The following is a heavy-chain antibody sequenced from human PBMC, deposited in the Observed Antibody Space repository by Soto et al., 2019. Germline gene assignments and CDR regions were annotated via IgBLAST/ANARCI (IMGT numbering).Heavy chain of an antibody. CDR3: AREVVRGIYYYYYCMDV. CDR1: AGSISSGDYY. Sequence: PSETLSLTCTLAAGSISSGDYYWSWIRQPPGKGLEWIGYIYYSGSTYYNPSLKSRVTISVDTSKNQFSLKLSSVTAADTAVYYCAREVVRGIYYYYYCMDVWGQGTTVTSP. D-gene: IGHD3-10*01. J-gene: IGHJ6*02. V-gene: IGHV4-30-4*01. CDR2: IYYSGST.